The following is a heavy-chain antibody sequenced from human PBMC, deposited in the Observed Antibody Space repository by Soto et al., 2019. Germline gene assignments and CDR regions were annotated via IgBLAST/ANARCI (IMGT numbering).Heavy chain of an antibody. V-gene: IGHV3-21*01. CDR1: GFTFSSYS. Sequence: EVQLVESGGGLVKPGGSLRLSCAASGFTFSSYSMNWVRQAPGKGLEWVSSISSSSSYIYYADSVKGRFTISRDNAKNSLYLQMNSLRAEDTAVYYCARDGGWNSLLPTYGMDVWGQGTTVTVSS. CDR2: ISSSSSYI. CDR3: ARDGGWNSLLPTYGMDV. D-gene: IGHD1-7*01. J-gene: IGHJ6*02.